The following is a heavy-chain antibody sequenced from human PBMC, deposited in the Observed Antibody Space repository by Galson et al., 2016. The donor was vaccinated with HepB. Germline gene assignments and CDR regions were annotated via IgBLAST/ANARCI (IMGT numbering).Heavy chain of an antibody. J-gene: IGHJ4*02. D-gene: IGHD2-15*01. V-gene: IGHV3-23*01. CDR1: GFTFSSYA. Sequence: SLRLSCAASGFTFSSYAMNWVRQPPGKGLEWVSGISGSAGSTYYADSVKGRFTVSRDNSKTTLYLQMNSLRADDTAVYYCAKDGRYCSPGGCYIDYWGQGTLVTVSS. CDR2: ISGSAGST. CDR3: AKDGRYCSPGGCYIDY.